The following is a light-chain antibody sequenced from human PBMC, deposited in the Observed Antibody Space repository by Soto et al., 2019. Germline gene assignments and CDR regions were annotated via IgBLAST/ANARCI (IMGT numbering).Light chain of an antibody. J-gene: IGLJ2*01. Sequence: QSALTQPDSVSGSPGQSITISCTGTSSDVGGYNYVSWYQQHPGKAPKLMIYDVSHRPSGVSNRFSGSKSGNTASLTISGPQAEDEADYYCTSYTSSSTLVVFGGGTKLTVL. CDR3: TSYTSSSTLVV. V-gene: IGLV2-14*01. CDR2: DVS. CDR1: SSDVGGYNY.